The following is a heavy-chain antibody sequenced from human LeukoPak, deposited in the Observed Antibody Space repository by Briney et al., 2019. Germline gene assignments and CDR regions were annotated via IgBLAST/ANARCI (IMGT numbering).Heavy chain of an antibody. CDR1: GYSISSGYY. Sequence: SETLSLTCTVSGYSISSGYYWGWIRQPPGKGLEWIGSIYHSGSTYYNPSLKSRVTISVDTSKNQFSLKLSSVTAADTAVYYCARANTAMVTDYWGQGTLVTVSS. CDR2: IYHSGST. J-gene: IGHJ4*02. D-gene: IGHD5-18*01. V-gene: IGHV4-38-2*02. CDR3: ARANTAMVTDY.